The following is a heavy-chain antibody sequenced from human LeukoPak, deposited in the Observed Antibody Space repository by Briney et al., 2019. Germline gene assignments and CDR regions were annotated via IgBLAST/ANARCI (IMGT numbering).Heavy chain of an antibody. CDR2: ISSSGSTI. D-gene: IGHD3-3*01. J-gene: IGHJ5*02. Sequence: NPGGSLRLSCAASGFTFSDYYMSWIRQAPGKGLEWVSYISSSGSTIYYADSVKGRFTISRDNAKNSLYLQMNGLRVEDTAVYYCARVYYASWSGQPLSQHWLDPWGQGTLVTVSS. CDR1: GFTFSDYY. V-gene: IGHV3-11*04. CDR3: ARVYYASWSGQPLSQHWLDP.